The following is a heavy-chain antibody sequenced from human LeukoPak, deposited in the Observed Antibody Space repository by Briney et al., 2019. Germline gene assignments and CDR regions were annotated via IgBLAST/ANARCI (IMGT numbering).Heavy chain of an antibody. CDR1: GFIFSSYG. D-gene: IGHD6-13*01. Sequence: GGSLRLSCAASGFIFSSYGMHWVRQAPGKGLEWVAVISYDGSNKYYADSVKGRFTISRDNSKNTLYLQMNSLRAEDTAVYYCAKLFSSSWYDYWGQGTLATVSS. J-gene: IGHJ4*02. V-gene: IGHV3-30*18. CDR3: AKLFSSSWYDY. CDR2: ISYDGSNK.